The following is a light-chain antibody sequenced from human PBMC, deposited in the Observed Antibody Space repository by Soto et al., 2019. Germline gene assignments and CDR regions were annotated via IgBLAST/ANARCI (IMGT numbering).Light chain of an antibody. J-gene: IGKJ5*01. CDR3: QQYENLPT. Sequence: DIQMTHSPSSLSASVEERATITCQEGQHITNYLNWYQQKPGKAPKLLIYDASNLEAGVPSRFRGSSYGTDFTFTISRLHPEDIATYYCQQYENLPTFGQGTRLEI. CDR2: DAS. V-gene: IGKV1-33*01. CDR1: QHITNY.